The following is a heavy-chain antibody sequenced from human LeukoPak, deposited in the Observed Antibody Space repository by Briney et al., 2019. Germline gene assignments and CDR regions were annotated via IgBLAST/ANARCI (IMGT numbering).Heavy chain of an antibody. CDR1: GFTFSSYS. V-gene: IGHV3-21*01. CDR3: ARDRAASSSWLFDY. D-gene: IGHD6-13*01. CDR2: ISSSSSYI. J-gene: IGHJ4*02. Sequence: GGSLRLSCAASGFTFSSYSMNWVRQAPGKGLEWVSSISSSSSYIYYADSVKGRFTISRDNAKNSLYLQMNSLRAEDTAVYYCARDRAASSSWLFDYWGQGTLVTVSS.